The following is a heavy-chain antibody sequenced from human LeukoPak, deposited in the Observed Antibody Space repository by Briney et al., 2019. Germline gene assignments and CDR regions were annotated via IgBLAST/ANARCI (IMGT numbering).Heavy chain of an antibody. CDR1: GYTFTSYY. D-gene: IGHD3-3*01. CDR3: ARDQDFWSGYYYGMDV. Sequence: GASVKVSCKASGYTFTSYYMHWVRQAPGQGLEWMGIINPSGGSTSYAQKFQGRVTMTRDTSTSTVYMELSSLRSEDTAVYYCARDQDFWSGYYYGMDVWGQGTTVTVSS. CDR2: INPSGGST. J-gene: IGHJ6*02. V-gene: IGHV1-46*01.